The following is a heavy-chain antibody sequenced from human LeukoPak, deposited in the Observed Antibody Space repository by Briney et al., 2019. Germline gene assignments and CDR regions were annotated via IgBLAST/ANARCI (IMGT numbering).Heavy chain of an antibody. D-gene: IGHD3-10*01. CDR1: RFSFSDYR. CDR3: AKDLEVLWFGAPTDASDI. V-gene: IGHV3-23*01. Sequence: GGSLRLSCAAARFSFSDYRMNWVRQAPGKGLEWVSVITVTVVSSVYEDSVKRRCTISTDNSNNTLYLQMNSLRVEDTAVYYCAKDLEVLWFGAPTDASDIWGQGTMVTVAS. J-gene: IGHJ3*02. CDR2: ITVTVVSS.